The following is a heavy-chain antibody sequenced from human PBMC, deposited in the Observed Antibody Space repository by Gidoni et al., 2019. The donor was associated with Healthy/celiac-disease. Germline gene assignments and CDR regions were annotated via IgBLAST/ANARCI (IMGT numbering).Heavy chain of an antibody. CDR1: GFTFRSYS. CDR3: ARAGMAVAGFYYYYGMDV. CDR2: ISSSSSTI. J-gene: IGHJ6*02. V-gene: IGHV3-48*02. D-gene: IGHD6-19*01. Sequence: EVQLVESGGGLVQPGGSLRLSCAASGFTFRSYSMNWVRQAPGKGLEWVSYISSSSSTIYYADSVKGRFTISRDNAKNSLYLQMNSLRDEDTAVYYCARAGMAVAGFYYYYGMDVWGQGTTVTVSS.